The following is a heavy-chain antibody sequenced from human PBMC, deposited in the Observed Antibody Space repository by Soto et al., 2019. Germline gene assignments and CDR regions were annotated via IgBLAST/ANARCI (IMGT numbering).Heavy chain of an antibody. J-gene: IGHJ4*02. Sequence: QVQLVQSGAEVRKPGSSVRVSCKASGGSFNRHTISWVRQAPGQGLEWMGGSIPIFGTANHAQKFQGRVTLIADESTITVYMELSSLRSDDTAIYYCARGWGYDSTDYYYAYWGQGTLVIVYS. CDR3: ARGWGYDSTDYYYAY. V-gene: IGHV1-69*01. CDR1: GGSFNRHT. D-gene: IGHD3-22*01. CDR2: SIPIFGTA.